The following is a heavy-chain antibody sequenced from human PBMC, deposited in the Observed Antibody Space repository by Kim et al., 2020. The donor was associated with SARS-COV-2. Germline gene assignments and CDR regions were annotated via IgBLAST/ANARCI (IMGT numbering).Heavy chain of an antibody. CDR3: AKEFLVNFCFDY. J-gene: IGHJ4*02. V-gene: IGHV3-23*01. Sequence: YYTDSVKGRFTISRDNSKNTLYLQMNSLRAEDTAVYYCAKEFLVNFCFDYWGQGTLVTVSS.